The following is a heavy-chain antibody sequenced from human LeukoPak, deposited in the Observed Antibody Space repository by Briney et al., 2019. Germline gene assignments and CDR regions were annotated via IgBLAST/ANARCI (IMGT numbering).Heavy chain of an antibody. Sequence: QPGGPLRLSCAASGFTFDTYAMSWVRQAPGKGLEWVSAINANGIGTFHADSVKGRFTISRDNSKNTLFLQMSSLRAEDTALYYCAKHPVSGNFDYWGQGALVTVSS. V-gene: IGHV3-23*01. CDR1: GFTFDTYA. D-gene: IGHD5/OR15-5a*01. J-gene: IGHJ4*02. CDR2: INANGIGT. CDR3: AKHPVSGNFDY.